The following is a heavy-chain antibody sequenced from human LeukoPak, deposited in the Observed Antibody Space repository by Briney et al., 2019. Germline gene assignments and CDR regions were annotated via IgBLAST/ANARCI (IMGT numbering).Heavy chain of an antibody. Sequence: SETLSLTCTVSGYSISSGYYWSWIRQPPGKGLEWIGEINHSGSTNYNPSLKSRVTISVDTSKNQFSLKLSSVTAADTAVYYCASSSWYYYYMDVWGKGTTVTVSS. D-gene: IGHD6-13*01. CDR1: GYSISSGYY. CDR3: ASSSWYYYYMDV. CDR2: INHSGST. V-gene: IGHV4-38-2*02. J-gene: IGHJ6*03.